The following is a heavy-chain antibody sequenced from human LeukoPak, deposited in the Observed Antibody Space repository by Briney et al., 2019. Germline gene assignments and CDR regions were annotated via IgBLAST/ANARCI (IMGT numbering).Heavy chain of an antibody. D-gene: IGHD3-10*01. CDR2: INPNSGGT. V-gene: IGHV1-2*02. CDR1: GYTFTGYY. Sequence: ASVKVSCKASGYTFTGYYMHWVRQAPGQGLEWMGWINPNSGGTNYAQKFQGRVTMTRDTSISTAYMELSRLRSVDTAVYYCASQRVHYYYMDVWGKGTTVTVSS. J-gene: IGHJ6*03. CDR3: ASQRVHYYYMDV.